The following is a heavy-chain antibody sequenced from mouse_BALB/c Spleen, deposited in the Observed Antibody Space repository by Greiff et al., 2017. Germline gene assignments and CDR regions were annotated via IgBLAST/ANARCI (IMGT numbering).Heavy chain of an antibody. CDR1: GYSITSDYA. V-gene: IGHV3-2*02. D-gene: IGHD2-4*01. CDR3: ARCGGLRQYFDV. J-gene: IGHJ1*01. CDR2: ISYSGST. Sequence: EVKLQESGPGLVKPSQSLSLTCTVTGYSITSDYAWNWIRQFPGNKLEWMGYISYSGSTSYNPSLKSRISITRDTSKNQFFLQLNSVTTEDTATYYCARCGGLRQYFDVWGAGTTVTVSS.